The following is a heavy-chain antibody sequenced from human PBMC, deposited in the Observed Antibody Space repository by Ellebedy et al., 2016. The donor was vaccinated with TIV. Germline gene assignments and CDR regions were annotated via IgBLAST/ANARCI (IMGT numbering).Heavy chain of an antibody. CDR3: ARDQMAPIPY. CDR1: GFTFSSYS. J-gene: IGHJ4*02. V-gene: IGHV3-48*01. CDR2: INSGSSSI. Sequence: GESLKISCAASGFTFSSYSMNWVRQAPGKGLEWISYINSGSSSIYYADSVKGRFTISRDNAKNSLYLQMNSLRAEDTAVYYCARDQMAPIPYWGQGTLVTVSS. D-gene: IGHD5-24*01.